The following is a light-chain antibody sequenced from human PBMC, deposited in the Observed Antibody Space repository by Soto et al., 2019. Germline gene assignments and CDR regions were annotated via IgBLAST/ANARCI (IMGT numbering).Light chain of an antibody. CDR3: QQYDKWPRT. V-gene: IGKV3-15*01. J-gene: IGKJ1*01. CDR2: FAS. Sequence: EIVLPQSPGTLSLPPGERATLSCRASQSISSYLAWYQQKPGQPPRLLIYFASTRATAVPARFTAGGSGTEFTLTISSLQSDDLAVYHCQQYDKWPRTFGQGTKVDI. CDR1: QSISSY.